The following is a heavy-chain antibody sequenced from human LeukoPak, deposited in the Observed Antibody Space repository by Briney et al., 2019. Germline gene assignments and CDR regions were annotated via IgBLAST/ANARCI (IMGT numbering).Heavy chain of an antibody. V-gene: IGHV3-23*01. J-gene: IGHJ4*02. Sequence: GGSLRLSCAASGFTFSSYAMSWVRQAPGKGLEWVSGISGSGGSTYYADSAKGRFTISRDNSKNTVYLQMNSLRAEDTAVYYCAKGVAAARPFDYWGQGTLVTVSS. CDR1: GFTFSSYA. CDR3: AKGVAAARPFDY. CDR2: ISGSGGST. D-gene: IGHD6-13*01.